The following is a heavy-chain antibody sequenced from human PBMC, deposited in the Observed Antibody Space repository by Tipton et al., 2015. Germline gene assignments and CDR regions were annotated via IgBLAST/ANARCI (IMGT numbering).Heavy chain of an antibody. CDR2: IHHGGST. Sequence: GLVKPSETLSLTCSVSGDSISSSNWWSWVRQPPGKGLEWIGEIHHGGSTYYNPSLKSRVTISVDTSKNQFSLKLSSVTAADTAVYYCARHLYYYYYGMDVWGQGTTVTVSS. CDR1: GDSISSSNW. V-gene: IGHV4-4*02. CDR3: ARHLYYYYYGMDV. J-gene: IGHJ6*02.